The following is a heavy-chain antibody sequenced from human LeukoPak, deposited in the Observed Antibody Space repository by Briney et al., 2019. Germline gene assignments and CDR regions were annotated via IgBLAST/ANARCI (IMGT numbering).Heavy chain of an antibody. Sequence: SETLSLTCTVSGGSISSYYWSWIRQPAGKGLEWIGRIYTSRSTNYNPSLKSRVTMSVDTSKNQFSVKLSSVTAADTAVYYCARDRPADCSSTSCYTKWFDSWGQGTLVTVSS. CDR1: GGSISSYY. CDR2: IYTSRST. V-gene: IGHV4-4*07. CDR3: ARDRPADCSSTSCYTKWFDS. J-gene: IGHJ5*01. D-gene: IGHD2-2*02.